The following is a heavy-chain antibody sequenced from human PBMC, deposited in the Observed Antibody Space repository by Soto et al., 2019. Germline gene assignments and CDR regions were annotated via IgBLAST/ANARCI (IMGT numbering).Heavy chain of an antibody. V-gene: IGHV3-33*01. D-gene: IGHD3-10*01. CDR2: IWYDGSNK. Sequence: HVQLVESGGGVVQPGRSLRLSCAASGFTFSSYGMHWVRQAPGKGLEWVAIIWYDGSNKYYADSVKGRFIISRDNSKNTLYLQMNSLRAEDTAVYYCARDGSVLLWFGESGSFDIWGQGTMVTVSS. CDR3: ARDGSVLLWFGESGSFDI. J-gene: IGHJ3*02. CDR1: GFTFSSYG.